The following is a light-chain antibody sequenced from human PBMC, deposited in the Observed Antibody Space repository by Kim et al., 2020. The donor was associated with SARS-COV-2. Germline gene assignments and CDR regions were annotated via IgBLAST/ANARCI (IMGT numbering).Light chain of an antibody. J-gene: IGKJ2*01. Sequence: LSRRERATLSGVASQRMGSNSLAWYQQRPGQAPRLLIRGASRRSTGIPDRFTGSGSDIEFTLSISRLEPEDCAVYYCQHYGASSYTFGQGTKLEI. CDR3: QHYGASSYT. V-gene: IGKV3-20*01. CDR2: GAS. CDR1: QRMGSNS.